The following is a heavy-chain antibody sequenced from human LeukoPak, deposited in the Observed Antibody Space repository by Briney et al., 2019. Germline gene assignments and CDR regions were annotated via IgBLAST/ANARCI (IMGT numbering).Heavy chain of an antibody. V-gene: IGHV4-38-2*02. J-gene: IGHJ6*03. CDR2: IYHSGST. CDR1: GYSISSGYY. CDR3: ARGGGNYYYYMDV. D-gene: IGHD5-12*01. Sequence: SETLSLTCTVSGYSISSGYYWGWIRQPPGKGLEWIGSIYHSGSTYYNPSLKSRVTISVDTSKNQFSLKLSSVTAADTAEYYCARGGGNYYYYMDVWGKGTTVTISS.